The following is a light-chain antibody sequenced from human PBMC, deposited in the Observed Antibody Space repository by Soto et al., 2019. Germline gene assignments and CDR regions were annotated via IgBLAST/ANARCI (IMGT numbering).Light chain of an antibody. J-gene: IGKJ4*01. CDR2: DAS. CDR3: QQYNNWPLT. V-gene: IGKV3-15*01. Sequence: EILMTQSPATLSVSPGEGATLSCRASHRVNTYLAWYQQRPGQAPRLLIYDASTRATGIPARFSGSGSGTEFTLTISSLQSEDFASYYCQQYNNWPLTFGGGTKVEI. CDR1: HRVNTY.